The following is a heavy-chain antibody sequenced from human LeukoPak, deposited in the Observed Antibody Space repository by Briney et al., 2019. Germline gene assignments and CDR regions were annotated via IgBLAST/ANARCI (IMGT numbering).Heavy chain of an antibody. V-gene: IGHV4-59*08. D-gene: IGHD3-9*01. J-gene: IGHJ4*02. Sequence: SETLSLTCTVSGGSISSYYWSWIRQPPGKGLEWIGYIYYSGSTNYNPSLKSRVTISVDTSKNQFSLKLSSVTAADTAVYYCARHREDILTGYPTYYFDYWGQGTLVTVSS. CDR3: ARHREDILTGYPTYYFDY. CDR1: GGSISSYY. CDR2: IYYSGST.